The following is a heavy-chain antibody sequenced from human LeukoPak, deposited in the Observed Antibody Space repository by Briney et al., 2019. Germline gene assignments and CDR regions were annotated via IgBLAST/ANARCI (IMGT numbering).Heavy chain of an antibody. Sequence: ASVKVSCKASGYTFTSYGISWVRQAPGQGLEWMGWISAYNGNTNYAQKLQGRVTMTTDTSTSTAYMELRSLRSDDTAVYYCARDRTRAAAGTPPLAYWGQGTLVTVSS. CDR2: ISAYNGNT. V-gene: IGHV1-18*01. J-gene: IGHJ4*02. CDR1: GYTFTSYG. D-gene: IGHD6-13*01. CDR3: ARDRTRAAAGTPPLAY.